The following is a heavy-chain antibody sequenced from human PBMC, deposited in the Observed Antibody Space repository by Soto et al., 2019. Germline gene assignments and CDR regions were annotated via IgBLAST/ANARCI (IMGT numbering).Heavy chain of an antibody. V-gene: IGHV4-39*01. J-gene: IGHJ6*02. CDR1: GGSISSSSYY. CDR2: IYYSGST. D-gene: IGHD6-13*01. Sequence: PSETLSLTCTVSGGSISSSSYYWGWIRQPPGKGLEWIGSIYYSGSTYYNPSLKSRVTISVDTSKNQFSLKLSSVTAADTAVYYCARHSSSWYRDDYGMDVWGQGTTVTVS. CDR3: ARHSSSWYRDDYGMDV.